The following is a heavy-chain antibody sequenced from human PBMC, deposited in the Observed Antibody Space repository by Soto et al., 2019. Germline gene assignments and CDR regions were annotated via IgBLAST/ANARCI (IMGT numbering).Heavy chain of an antibody. V-gene: IGHV4-59*08. CDR2: IQYNGYS. J-gene: IGHJ6*02. CDR3: ARHGFGSLHGLVDV. D-gene: IGHD3-10*01. Sequence: QVQLQESGPGLVKPSETLSLNCTVSGGSITNYYCSWFRQPPGKGLEWIGYIQYNGYSAYNLSLKRRLTMSMDTSKTQFSLMLGSVTATDTAVYYCARHGFGSLHGLVDVWGQGTTVIVSS. CDR1: GGSITNYY.